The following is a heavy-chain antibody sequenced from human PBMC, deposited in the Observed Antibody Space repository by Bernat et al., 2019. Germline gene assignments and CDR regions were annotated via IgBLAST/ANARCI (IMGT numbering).Heavy chain of an antibody. D-gene: IGHD4-17*01. V-gene: IGHV4-38-2*02. CDR2: IYHSRST. CDR1: GYSISSGYY. J-gene: IGHJ4*02. CDR3: ARGSTDYFDY. Sequence: QVQLQESGPGLVKPSETLSLTCSVSGYSISSGYYWGWIRQPPGKGLEWIGSIYHSRSTYYNPSLKSRVTISVDTSKNQFSLKLSSVTAADTAVYYCARGSTDYFDYWGQGTLVTVSS.